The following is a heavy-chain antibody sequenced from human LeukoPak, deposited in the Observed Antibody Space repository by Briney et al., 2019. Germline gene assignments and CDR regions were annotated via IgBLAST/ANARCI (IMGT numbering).Heavy chain of an antibody. CDR2: INPSAGST. D-gene: IGHD3-22*01. CDR1: GYTFTSYG. Sequence: ASVKVSCKASGYTFTSYGISWVRQAPGQGLEWMGIINPSAGSTSYAQKFQGRVTMTRDTSTSTVYMQLSSLRSEDTAVYYCARAYYYDSSGYYPGGDYWGQGTLVTVSS. V-gene: IGHV1-46*01. J-gene: IGHJ4*02. CDR3: ARAYYYDSSGYYPGGDY.